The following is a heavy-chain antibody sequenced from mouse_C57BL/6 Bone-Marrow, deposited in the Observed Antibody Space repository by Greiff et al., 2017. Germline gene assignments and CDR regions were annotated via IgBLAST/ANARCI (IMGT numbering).Heavy chain of an antibody. Sequence: QVQLQQPGAELVKPGASVKLSCKASGFTFTNYWMHWVKQRPGQGLEWIGMMHPNGGSPDYNEKFKSEATLSVDKSSRTAYMELSCLTSEDSAVYYCARSYDYDDYTMDYWGQGTSVTDSS. J-gene: IGHJ4*01. CDR1: GFTFTNYW. CDR3: ARSYDYDDYTMDY. V-gene: IGHV1-64*01. D-gene: IGHD2-4*01. CDR2: MHPNGGSP.